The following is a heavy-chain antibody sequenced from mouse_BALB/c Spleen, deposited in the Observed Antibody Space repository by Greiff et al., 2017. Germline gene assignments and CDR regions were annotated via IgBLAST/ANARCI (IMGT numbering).Heavy chain of an antibody. CDR1: GYTFTDYA. V-gene: IGHV1S137*01. CDR3: SRCGACAY. J-gene: IGHJ3*01. Sequence: VQLQQSGAELVRPGVSVKISCKGSGYTFTDYAMHWVQQRHAKSLEWIGVISTYYGAASYNQKFKGKATMTVDKSSSTAYMALARLTSEDSAIYYCSRCGACAYWGQGTLVTVSA. D-gene: IGHD3-1*01. CDR2: ISTYYGAA.